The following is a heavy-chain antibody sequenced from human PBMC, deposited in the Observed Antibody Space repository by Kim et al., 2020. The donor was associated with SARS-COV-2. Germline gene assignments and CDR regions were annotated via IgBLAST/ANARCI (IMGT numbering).Heavy chain of an antibody. CDR2: ST. V-gene: IGHV4-4*02. J-gene: IGHJ6*02. CDR3: ARDLRKDGMDV. Sequence: STNSNPSLKSRVTISVDKSKNQFSLKLSSVTAADTAVYYCARDLRKDGMDVWGQGTTVTVSS.